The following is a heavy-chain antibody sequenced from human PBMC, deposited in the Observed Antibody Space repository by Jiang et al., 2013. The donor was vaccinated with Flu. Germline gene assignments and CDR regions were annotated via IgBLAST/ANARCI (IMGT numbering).Heavy chain of an antibody. Sequence: GAEVKKPGASVKVSCKASGYTFPSYYMHWVRQAPGQGLEWMGLINPGAGSTRYAQQFQGRVTMTRDTSTSTVYMELSSLRSEDAAVYYCARTGMTGYSSGWCDSVGPGNPGHRLL. CDR1: GYTFPSYY. CDR2: INPGAGST. V-gene: IGHV1-46*01. D-gene: IGHD6-19*01. CDR3: ARTGMTGYSSGWCDS. J-gene: IGHJ5*01.